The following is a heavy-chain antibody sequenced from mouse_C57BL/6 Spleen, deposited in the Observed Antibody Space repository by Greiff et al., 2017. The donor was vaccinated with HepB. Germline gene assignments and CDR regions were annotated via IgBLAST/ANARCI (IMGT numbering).Heavy chain of an antibody. J-gene: IGHJ4*01. CDR3: TRRGLYDGYYEAMDY. D-gene: IGHD2-3*01. V-gene: IGHV6-6*01. Sequence: EVKLVESGGGLVQPGGSMKLSCAASGFTFSDAWMDWVRQSPEKGLEWVAEIRNKANNHATYYAESVKGRFTISRDDSKSSVYLQMNSLRAEDTGIYYCTRRGLYDGYYEAMDYWGQGTSVTVSS. CDR2: IRNKANNHAT. CDR1: GFTFSDAW.